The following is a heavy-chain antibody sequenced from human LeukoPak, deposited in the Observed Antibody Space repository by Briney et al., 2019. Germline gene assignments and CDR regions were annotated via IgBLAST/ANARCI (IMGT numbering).Heavy chain of an antibody. CDR3: ARDRYYGSGSSANYYYYYGMDV. Sequence: SGGSLRLSCAASGFTFSNYAMHWARQAPGKGLEWVAVISYDGSNKYYADSVRGRFTISRDNSKNTLYLQMNSLRAEDTAVYYCARDRYYGSGSSANYYYYYGMDVWGQGTTVTVSS. CDR1: GFTFSNYA. J-gene: IGHJ6*02. V-gene: IGHV3-30-3*01. D-gene: IGHD3-10*01. CDR2: ISYDGSNK.